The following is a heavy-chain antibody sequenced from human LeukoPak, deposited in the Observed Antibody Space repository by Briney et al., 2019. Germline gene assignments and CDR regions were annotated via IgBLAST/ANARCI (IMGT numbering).Heavy chain of an antibody. J-gene: IGHJ4*02. CDR1: GESFSGYY. Sequence: SETLSLTCAVYGESFSGYYWSWIRQPPGKGLEWIGEINHSGGTNYNPSLKSRVTISVNTSKNQFSLRLSSVTAADTAVYYCARENGYKYDYWGQGTPVTVSS. V-gene: IGHV4-34*01. CDR3: ARENGYKYDY. D-gene: IGHD5-24*01. CDR2: INHSGGT.